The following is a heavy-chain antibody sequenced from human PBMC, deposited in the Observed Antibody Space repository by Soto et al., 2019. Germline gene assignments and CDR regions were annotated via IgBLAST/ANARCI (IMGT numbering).Heavy chain of an antibody. CDR1: GFTFSGYA. CDR2: TSGSGGRT. D-gene: IGHD6-19*01. J-gene: IGHJ1*01. CDR3: AKDPSSGWYAEYFQH. V-gene: IGHV3-23*01. Sequence: PGGSLRLSCAASGFTFSGYAMIWVRQAPGKGLEWVSATSGSGGRTYSADSVKGRFTISRDNSKNTLYVQINSLRAEDTAVYYCAKDPSSGWYAEYFQHWGQGTLVTVSS.